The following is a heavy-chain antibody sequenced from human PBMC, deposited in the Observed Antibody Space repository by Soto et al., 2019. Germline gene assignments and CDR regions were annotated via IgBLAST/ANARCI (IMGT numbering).Heavy chain of an antibody. V-gene: IGHV3-48*03. CDR2: ISSSGSTI. Sequence: LRLAYGPSGFTFSSYEMNWVRQAPGKGLEWVSYISSSGSTIYYADSVKGRFTISRDNAKNSLYLQMNSLRAEDTAVYYCARDHQPHFHYWGQGTLVTVSS. J-gene: IGHJ4*02. CDR1: GFTFSSYE. CDR3: ARDHQPHFHY.